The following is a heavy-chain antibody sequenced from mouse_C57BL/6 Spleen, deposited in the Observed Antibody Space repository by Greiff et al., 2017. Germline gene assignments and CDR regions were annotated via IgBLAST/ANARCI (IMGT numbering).Heavy chain of an antibody. J-gene: IGHJ2*01. D-gene: IGHD2-3*01. Sequence: QVQLQQPGTELVKPGASVKLSCKTSGYTFTSYWMHWVKQRPGQGLEWIGNINPSNGGTNYNEKFKSKATLTVDKSSSTAYMQLSSLTSEDSAVYCCARGSFYDGYFDYWGQGTTLTVSS. V-gene: IGHV1-53*01. CDR1: GYTFTSYW. CDR2: INPSNGGT. CDR3: ARGSFYDGYFDY.